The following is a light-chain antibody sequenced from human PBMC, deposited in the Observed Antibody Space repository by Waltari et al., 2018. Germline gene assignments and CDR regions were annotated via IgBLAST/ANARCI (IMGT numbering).Light chain of an antibody. CDR3: QVWDDVTDSGV. V-gene: IGLV3-21*04. CDR1: NIGSKR. J-gene: IGLJ3*02. Sequence: YVLTQPPSVSVDPGKTARLTCGGDNIGSKRVNWYQQKPGQAPVLVMFDDSDRPSEIPERFSGSNSGNTATLTISWVEAGDEADYHCQVWDDVTDSGVFGGGTKLTVL. CDR2: DDS.